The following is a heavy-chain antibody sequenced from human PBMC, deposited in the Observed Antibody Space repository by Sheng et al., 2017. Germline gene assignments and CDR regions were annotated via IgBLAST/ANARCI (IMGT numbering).Heavy chain of an antibody. CDR3: ARSIGYDYIWGSYRFVVFDY. J-gene: IGHJ4*02. CDR2: IIPILGIA. Sequence: QVQLVQSGAEVKKPGSSVKVSCKASGGTFSSYAISWVRQAPGQGLEWMGGIIPILGIAYYAQKFQGRVTITAXKSTSTAYMELSSLRSEDTAVYYCARSIGYDYIWGSYRFVVFDYWGQGTLVTVSS. V-gene: IGHV1-69*04. D-gene: IGHD3-16*02. CDR1: GGTFSSYA.